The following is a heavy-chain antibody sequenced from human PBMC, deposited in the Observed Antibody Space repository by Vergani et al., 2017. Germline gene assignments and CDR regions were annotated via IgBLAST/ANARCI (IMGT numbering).Heavy chain of an antibody. J-gene: IGHJ4*02. D-gene: IGHD5-12*01. V-gene: IGHV2-70*18. Sequence: ESGPGLVKPSQTLSLTCTVSGGSISSNNNYWSWIRQPPGKALEWLALIDWNDNKYFNTSLKTRLTISKDASKNQVVLTMTNMDPVDTATYYCARIRRRGRSGYDIFDFWGQGILVTVAS. CDR3: ARIRRRGRSGYDIFDF. CDR1: GGSISSNNNY. CDR2: IDWNDNK.